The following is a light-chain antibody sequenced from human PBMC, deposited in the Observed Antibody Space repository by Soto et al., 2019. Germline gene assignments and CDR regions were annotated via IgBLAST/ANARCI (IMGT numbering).Light chain of an antibody. Sequence: DIQLTQSPSFLSASVGDRVTITCRASQDISSFLAWYQQKAGKAPKLLNFAASTLQSGVPSRFSGSGSGTEFTLTISSLQPEDFATYYCQQLKTYPRTFGQGTKLEIK. CDR3: QQLKTYPRT. CDR2: AAS. J-gene: IGKJ2*01. V-gene: IGKV1-9*01. CDR1: QDISSF.